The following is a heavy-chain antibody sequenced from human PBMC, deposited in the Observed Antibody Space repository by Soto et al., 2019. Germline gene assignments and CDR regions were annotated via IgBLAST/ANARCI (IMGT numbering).Heavy chain of an antibody. Sequence: QVQLVESGGGVVQPGRSLRLSCAASGFTFSSYGMHWVRQAPGKGLEWVAVIWYDGSNKYYADSVKGRVTISRDNSKNTLYLQMNSLRAEATAVYYCARSCSSTSCLDYWGQGTLVTVSS. V-gene: IGHV3-33*01. CDR1: GFTFSSYG. D-gene: IGHD2-2*01. CDR3: ARSCSSTSCLDY. J-gene: IGHJ4*02. CDR2: IWYDGSNK.